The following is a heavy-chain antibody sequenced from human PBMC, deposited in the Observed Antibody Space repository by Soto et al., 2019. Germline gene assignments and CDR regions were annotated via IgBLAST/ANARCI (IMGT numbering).Heavy chain of an antibody. V-gene: IGHV3-15*01. CDR1: GLTFYNAW. J-gene: IGHJ3*02. CDR2: IKSKIYGGTT. CDR3: ATRRELDLRGAFDI. Sequence: PGGSLRLSCEGSGLTFYNAWMSWVRQTPGKGLEWIGRIKSKIYGGTTDYSAPVNGRFTISRDDSKNTLYLQMRSLKTEDTAVYYCATRRELDLRGAFDIWGQGTMVTVSS. D-gene: IGHD1-7*01.